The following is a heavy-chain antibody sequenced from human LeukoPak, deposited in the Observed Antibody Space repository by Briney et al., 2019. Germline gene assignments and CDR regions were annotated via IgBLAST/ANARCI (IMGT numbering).Heavy chain of an antibody. V-gene: IGHV3-7*01. CDR1: GFTFSSHC. J-gene: IGHJ4*02. D-gene: IGHD6-13*01. CDR2: IKQDGSEK. Sequence: PGGSLRLSCAASGFTFSSHCMNWARQAPGKGLEWVANIKQDGSEKYYVDSVKGRFTISRDNAKNSLYLQMNSLRAEDTAVYYCARGLEEQQLVLDYWGQGTLVTVSS. CDR3: ARGLEEQQLVLDY.